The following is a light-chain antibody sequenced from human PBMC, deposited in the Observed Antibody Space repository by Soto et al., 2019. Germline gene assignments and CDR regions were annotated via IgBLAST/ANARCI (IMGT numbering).Light chain of an antibody. CDR3: QTWDTGARVV. CDR2: LSSDGSH. Sequence: QLVLTQSPSASASLGASVKLTCTLSSGHSSYAIAWHQQQPEKGPRYLMKLSSDGSHSKGDGIPDRFSGSSSGAERYLTISCLQSEHVADHYYQTWDTGARVVFGGGTKLTVL. V-gene: IGLV4-69*01. J-gene: IGLJ2*01. CDR1: SGHSSYA.